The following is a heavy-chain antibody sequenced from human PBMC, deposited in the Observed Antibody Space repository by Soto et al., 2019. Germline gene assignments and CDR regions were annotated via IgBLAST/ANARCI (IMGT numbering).Heavy chain of an antibody. V-gene: IGHV5-51*01. Sequence: PGESLKISCKGSGYSFTSYWIGWVRQMPGKGLEWMGIIYPGDSDTRYSPSFQGQVTISADKSISTAYLQWSSLKASDTAMYYCARGLLWFGELLTPYNWFDPWGQGTQVTAPQ. CDR3: ARGLLWFGELLTPYNWFDP. CDR1: GYSFTSYW. D-gene: IGHD3-10*01. J-gene: IGHJ5*02. CDR2: IYPGDSDT.